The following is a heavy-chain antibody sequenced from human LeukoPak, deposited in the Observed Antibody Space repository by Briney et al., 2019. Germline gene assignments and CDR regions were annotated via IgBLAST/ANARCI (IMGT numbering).Heavy chain of an antibody. V-gene: IGHV1-18*01. J-gene: IGHJ1*01. D-gene: IGHD3-10*01. Sequence: ASVKVSCKASGYAFTTFGISWVRQAPGQGLEWMGWISVYDGTPNYAQNLQGRVTMTTDTSTNTAYMELRSLRSDDTAVYYCARVGSNFPHWGQGTLVTVSS. CDR1: GYAFTTFG. CDR2: ISVYDGTP. CDR3: ARVGSNFPH.